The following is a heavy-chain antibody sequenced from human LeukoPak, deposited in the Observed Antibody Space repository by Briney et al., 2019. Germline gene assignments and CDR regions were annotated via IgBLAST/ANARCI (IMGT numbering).Heavy chain of an antibody. D-gene: IGHD1-26*01. J-gene: IGHJ4*02. CDR2: INPSGGST. V-gene: IGHV1-46*01. CDR1: GYTFTSYS. Sequence: ASVKVSCKASGYTFTSYSMYWVRQAPGQGLEWMGVINPSGGSTSYAQKFQGRVTMTRDTSTSTVYMELSSLRSEDTAVYYCAREGSGSSFDYWGQGTLVTVSS. CDR3: AREGSGSSFDY.